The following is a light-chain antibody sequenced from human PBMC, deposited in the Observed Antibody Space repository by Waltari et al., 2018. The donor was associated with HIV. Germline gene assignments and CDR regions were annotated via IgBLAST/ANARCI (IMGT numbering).Light chain of an antibody. J-gene: IGKJ1*01. CDR1: QGISSW. CDR2: KAS. V-gene: IGKV1-5*03. CDR3: QQYSAYSWT. Sequence: DIQLTQSPSPLSASVGDRVTITCRASQGISSWLAWYQQKPGEAPKLLIYKASNLRSGVPSRFSGSGSGTEFSLTISGLQPDDSATYYCQQYSAYSWTFGQGTKVQIK.